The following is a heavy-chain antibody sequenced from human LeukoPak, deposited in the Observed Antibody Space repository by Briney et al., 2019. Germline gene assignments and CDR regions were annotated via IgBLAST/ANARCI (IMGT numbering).Heavy chain of an antibody. V-gene: IGHV1-46*01. CDR1: GYTFASYY. Sequence: GASVKVSCKASGYTFASYYMHWVRQAPGQGLEWMGIINPSGSSTNYAQKFQGRVTMTRDTSTSTVYMELSSLRSDDTAVYYCAREGVDTAMVTEYYFDYWGQGTLVTVSS. D-gene: IGHD5-18*01. CDR3: AREGVDTAMVTEYYFDY. J-gene: IGHJ4*02. CDR2: INPSGSST.